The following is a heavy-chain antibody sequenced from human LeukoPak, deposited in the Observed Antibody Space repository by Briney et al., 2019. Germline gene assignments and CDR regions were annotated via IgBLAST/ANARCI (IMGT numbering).Heavy chain of an antibody. D-gene: IGHD2-2*02. CDR1: GGSISSGGYY. Sequence: SQTLSLTCTVSGGSISSGGYYWSWIRQHPGKGLEWIGYIGYSGSTYYNPSLKSRVTISVDTSKNQFSLKLSSVTAADTAVYYCARVQCSSTSCYTGYYYGMDVWGQGTTVTVSS. J-gene: IGHJ6*02. CDR3: ARVQCSSTSCYTGYYYGMDV. CDR2: IGYSGST. V-gene: IGHV4-31*03.